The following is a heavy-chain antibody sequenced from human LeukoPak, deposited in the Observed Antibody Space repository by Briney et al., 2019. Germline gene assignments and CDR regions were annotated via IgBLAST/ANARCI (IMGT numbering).Heavy chain of an antibody. CDR2: IYPGDSDT. V-gene: IGHV5-51*01. D-gene: IGHD1-26*01. J-gene: IGHJ3*01. CDR3: ARPREVGAPDAFDV. CDR1: GYRFSSYW. Sequence: GESLKISCRGSGYRFSSYWIGWVRQMPGKGLEWMGIIYPGDSDTKYSPSLQGQVTISADKSISTAYLQWSSLKASDTAIYYCARPREVGAPDAFDVWGQGTMVIVSS.